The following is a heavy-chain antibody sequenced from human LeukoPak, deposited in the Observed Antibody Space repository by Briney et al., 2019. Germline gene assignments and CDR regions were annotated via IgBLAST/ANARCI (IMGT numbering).Heavy chain of an antibody. CDR1: GFTFSSYG. CDR2: IWYGGSNK. V-gene: IGHV3-30*02. J-gene: IGHJ5*02. D-gene: IGHD2-21*01. CDR3: AKDLCGGDCMGFDP. Sequence: GGSLRLSCAASGFTFSSYGMHWVRQAPGKGLEWVAVIWYGGSNKYYADSVKGRFTISRVNSKNTLYLQMNSLRAEDTAVYYCAKDLCGGDCMGFDPWGQGTLVTVSS.